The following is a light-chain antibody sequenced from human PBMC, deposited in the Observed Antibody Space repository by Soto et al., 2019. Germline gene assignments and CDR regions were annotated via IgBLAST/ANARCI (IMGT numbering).Light chain of an antibody. J-gene: IGLJ1*01. CDR3: CSYEGISTSHA. CDR1: SSNVGGYNY. V-gene: IGLV2-11*01. Sequence: QSALTQPRSVSGSPGQSVTISCTGTSSNVGGYNYVSWYQQHPGKVPKLLIYDVSKRPSGLPDRFSGSKSGNTASLTISGLQAEDQADYYCCSYEGISTSHAFRSATKVTLL. CDR2: DVS.